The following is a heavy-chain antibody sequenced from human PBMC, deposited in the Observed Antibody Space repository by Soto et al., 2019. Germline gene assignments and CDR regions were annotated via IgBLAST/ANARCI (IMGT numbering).Heavy chain of an antibody. J-gene: IGHJ4*02. CDR2: ISSSGSTI. V-gene: IGHV3-48*03. D-gene: IGHD2-2*01. Sequence: GGSLRLSCAASGFTFSSYEMNWVRQAPGKGLEWVSYISSSGSTIYYADSVKGRFTISRDNAKNSLYLQMNSLRAEDTAVYYCAREAARVVVPADTHYFPYWGQGTLGTVSS. CDR1: GFTFSSYE. CDR3: AREAARVVVPADTHYFPY.